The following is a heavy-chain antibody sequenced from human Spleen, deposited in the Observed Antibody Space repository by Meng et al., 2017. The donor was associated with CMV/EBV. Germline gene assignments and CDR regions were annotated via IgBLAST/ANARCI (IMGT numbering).Heavy chain of an antibody. CDR2: IDPSGGST. D-gene: IGHD3-3*01. J-gene: IGHJ3*02. V-gene: IGHV1-46*01. CDR1: GYTFTDYY. CDR3: AKNYYDFWSGQPNDAFDI. Sequence: ASVQVSCKASGYTFTDYYIHWVRQAPGKGFEWMGLIDPSGGSTNYPQKFQGRVTMTRDTSTSTVYMELSSLRSEDTAVYYCAKNYYDFWSGQPNDAFDIWGQGTMVTVSS.